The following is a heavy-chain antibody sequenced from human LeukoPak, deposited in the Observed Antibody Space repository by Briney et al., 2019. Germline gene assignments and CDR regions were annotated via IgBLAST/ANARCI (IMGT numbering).Heavy chain of an antibody. V-gene: IGHV3-30*04. CDR3: ATVTKVDFDY. J-gene: IGHJ4*02. Sequence: GGSLRLSCAASGFTFSSYTFYWFRQAPGKGLEWVASVSVEGTGRYFPGSVEGRFTIPRDDSKNTVSLQMSNVRAEDTAVYFCATVTKVDFDYWGQGTLVTVSS. CDR1: GFTFSSYT. D-gene: IGHD4-11*01. CDR2: VSVEGTGR.